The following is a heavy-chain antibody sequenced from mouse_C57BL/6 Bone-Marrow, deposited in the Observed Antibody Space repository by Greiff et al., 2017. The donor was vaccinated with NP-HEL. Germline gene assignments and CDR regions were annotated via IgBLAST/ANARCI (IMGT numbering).Heavy chain of an antibody. CDR2: IRNKANGYTT. V-gene: IGHV7-3*01. Sequence: EVQVVESGGGLVQPGGSLSLSCAASGFTFTDYYMSWVRQPPGKALEWLGFIRNKANGYTTEYSASVKGRFTISRDNSQSILYLQMNALRAEDSATYYCARSPYYGNYWYAMDYWGQGTSVTVSS. CDR3: ARSPYYGNYWYAMDY. J-gene: IGHJ4*01. CDR1: GFTFTDYY. D-gene: IGHD2-10*01.